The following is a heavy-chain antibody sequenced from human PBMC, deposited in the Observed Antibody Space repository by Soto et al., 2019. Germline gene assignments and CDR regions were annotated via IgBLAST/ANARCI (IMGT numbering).Heavy chain of an antibody. D-gene: IGHD5-18*01. CDR1: GYTFTSYG. J-gene: IGHJ6*02. CDR3: AKVPRGYSYGGYYYYGMDV. V-gene: IGHV1-18*01. Sequence: ASVKVSCKASGYTFTSYGISWVRQAPGQGLEWMGWISAYNGNTNYAQKLQGRVTMTTDTSTSTAYMELRSLRSDDTAVYYCAKVPRGYSYGGYYYYGMDVWGQGTTVTVSS. CDR2: ISAYNGNT.